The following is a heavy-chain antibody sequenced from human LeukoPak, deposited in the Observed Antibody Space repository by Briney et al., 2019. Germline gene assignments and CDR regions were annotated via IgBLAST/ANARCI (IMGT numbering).Heavy chain of an antibody. Sequence: GGSLRLSCAASGFTFSSYWMNWVRQAPGKGLEWVANIKQDGSEKYYVDSVKGRFTIPRDNAKNSLYLQMNSLRAEDTAVYYCARDGAPDAHCSSSSCAIRWGQGTLVTVSS. V-gene: IGHV3-7*01. CDR2: IKQDGSEK. D-gene: IGHD2-2*01. CDR3: ARDGAPDAHCSSSSCAIR. J-gene: IGHJ4*02. CDR1: GFTFSSYW.